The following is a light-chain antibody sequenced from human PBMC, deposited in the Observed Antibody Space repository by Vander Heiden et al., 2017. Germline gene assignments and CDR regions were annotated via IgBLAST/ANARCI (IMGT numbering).Light chain of an antibody. J-gene: IGKJ4*01. CDR3: HEVGSSPLT. CDR1: QSVSSSY. V-gene: IGKV3-20*01. CDR2: GAS. Sequence: EIALTQSPDTLSLSPGERATLSCRASQSVSSSYLAWYQQKPGQAPRLLIYGASSRVTGIPDRLSASASGTDFTLTISRLEPEHTTVYHCHEVGSSPLTFGGGTKVEIK.